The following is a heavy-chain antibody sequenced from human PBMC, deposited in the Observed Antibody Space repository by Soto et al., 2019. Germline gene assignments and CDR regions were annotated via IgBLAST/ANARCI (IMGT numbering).Heavy chain of an antibody. J-gene: IGHJ6*02. CDR3: ARRLVVPAFYGMDV. CDR2: IDPSDSYT. Sequence: PGESLKSSCKGSGYSFTSYWISWVRQMPGKGLEWMGRIDPSDSYTNYSPSFQGHVTISADKSISTAYLQWSSLKASDTAMYYCARRLVVPAFYGMDVWGQGTTVTVSS. D-gene: IGHD2-2*01. CDR1: GYSFTSYW. V-gene: IGHV5-10-1*01.